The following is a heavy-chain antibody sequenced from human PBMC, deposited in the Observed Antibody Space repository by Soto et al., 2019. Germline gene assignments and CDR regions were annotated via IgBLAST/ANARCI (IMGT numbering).Heavy chain of an antibody. J-gene: IGHJ4*02. V-gene: IGHV3-30*18. CDR2: ISYDGSSK. Sequence: LRLSCAASGFTFSSYGIHWVRQAPGKGLEWVAVISYDGSSKYYADSVKGRFTISRDDSKNTLYLQMNSLRAEDTAVYYCAKDKSRSWTFDYWGQGTLVTVSS. CDR1: GFTFSSYG. D-gene: IGHD6-13*01. CDR3: AKDKSRSWTFDY.